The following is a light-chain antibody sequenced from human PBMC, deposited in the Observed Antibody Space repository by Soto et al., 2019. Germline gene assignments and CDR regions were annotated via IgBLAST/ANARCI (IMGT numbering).Light chain of an antibody. Sequence: VLTQSPATLSLSPGERATLSCRASQSVGTYLAWYQQKPGQAPRLLIYDASDRATGVPARFSGSGSGTDFTLTISSQEPEDFADYYYQQRINWPPVTFGGGTKVEIK. CDR1: QSVGTY. CDR3: QQRINWPPVT. J-gene: IGKJ4*01. V-gene: IGKV3-11*01. CDR2: DAS.